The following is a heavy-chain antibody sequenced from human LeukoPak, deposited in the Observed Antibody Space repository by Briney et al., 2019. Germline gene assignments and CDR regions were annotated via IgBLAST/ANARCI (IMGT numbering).Heavy chain of an antibody. Sequence: ASVEVSCKASGYTFTNYGISWVRQAPGQGLEWMGWVSAYAVDTNYVQKFRGRITMTTDTSTSTAYVELRSLRSDDTAVYYCARDCIGCLGFDYWGQGTLVTVSS. V-gene: IGHV1-18*01. J-gene: IGHJ4*02. D-gene: IGHD5/OR15-5a*01. CDR2: VSAYAVDT. CDR3: ARDCIGCLGFDY. CDR1: GYTFTNYG.